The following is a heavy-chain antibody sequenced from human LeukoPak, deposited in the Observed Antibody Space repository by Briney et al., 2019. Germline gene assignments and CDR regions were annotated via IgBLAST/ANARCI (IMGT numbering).Heavy chain of an antibody. CDR3: AKDPTHYRVWDDYDSTVLSY. J-gene: IGHJ4*02. D-gene: IGHD3-22*01. CDR2: ISYDGSNK. V-gene: IGHV3-30*18. CDR1: GFTFSDYW. Sequence: GGSLRLSCAASGFTFSDYWMTWVRQAPGKGLEWVAVISYDGSNKYYADSVKGRFTISRDNSKNTLYLQMNSLRAADTAVYYCAKDPTHYRVWDDYDSTVLSYWGQGTLVTVSS.